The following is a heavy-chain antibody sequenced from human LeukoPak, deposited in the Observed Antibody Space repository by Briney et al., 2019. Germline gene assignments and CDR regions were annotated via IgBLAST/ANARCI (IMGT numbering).Heavy chain of an antibody. CDR1: GYTFTSYG. V-gene: IGHV1-18*01. CDR3: ARGLGNYPEFPLDY. CDR2: ISAYNGNT. Sequence: ASVNVSCKASGYTFTSYGISWVRQAPGQGLEWMGWISAYNGNTNYAQKVQGRVTMSADTATTTAYMELTSLRSDDTAVYYCARGLGNYPEFPLDYWGQGTLVTVSS. J-gene: IGHJ4*02. D-gene: IGHD3-16*02.